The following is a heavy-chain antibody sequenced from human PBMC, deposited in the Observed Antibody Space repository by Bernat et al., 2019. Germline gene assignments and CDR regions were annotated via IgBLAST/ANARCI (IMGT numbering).Heavy chain of an antibody. CDR3: ARDGLRWLQVSDFGGNIPYYFDY. D-gene: IGHD3-16*01. CDR1: GFTFSSYG. V-gene: IGHV3-33*01. CDR2: IWYDGSNK. Sequence: QVQLVESGGGVVQPGRSLRLSCAASGFTFSSYGMHWVRQAPGKGLEWVAVIWYDGSNKYYADSVKGRFTISRDNSKNTLYLQMNSLRAEDTAVYYCARDGLRWLQVSDFGGNIPYYFDYWGQGTLVTVSS. J-gene: IGHJ4*02.